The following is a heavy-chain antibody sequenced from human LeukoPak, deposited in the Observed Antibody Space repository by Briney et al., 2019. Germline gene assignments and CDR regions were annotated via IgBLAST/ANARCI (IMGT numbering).Heavy chain of an antibody. CDR1: GGSISSYY. Sequence: SETLSLTCTVSGGSISSYYWSWIRQPPGKGLEWIGYIYYSGSTNYNPSLKSRVTISVDTSKNQFSLKLSSVTAADTAVYYCARFYDSSGYYYRPYYYYYYMDVWGKGTTVTVSS. J-gene: IGHJ6*03. V-gene: IGHV4-59*01. CDR2: IYYSGST. CDR3: ARFYDSSGYYYRPYYYYYYMDV. D-gene: IGHD3-22*01.